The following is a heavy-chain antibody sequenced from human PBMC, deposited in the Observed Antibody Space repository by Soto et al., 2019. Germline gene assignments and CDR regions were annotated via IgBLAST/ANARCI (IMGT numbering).Heavy chain of an antibody. CDR2: IIPIFGTE. Sequence: SVKVSCKASGGTFSSYAISWVRQAPGQGLEWMGGIIPIFGTENYAQKFQGRVTITADESTRKAYMELSSLRSEEKAVYYCARSPGTSYCSSTSCPFDYWGQGTMVTVSS. V-gene: IGHV1-69*13. CDR1: GGTFSSYA. CDR3: ARSPGTSYCSSTSCPFDY. D-gene: IGHD2-2*01. J-gene: IGHJ4*02.